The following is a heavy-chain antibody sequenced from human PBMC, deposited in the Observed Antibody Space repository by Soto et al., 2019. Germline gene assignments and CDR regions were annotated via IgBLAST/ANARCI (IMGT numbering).Heavy chain of an antibody. V-gene: IGHV4-30-2*01. CDR2: INHLETT. Sequence: PSETLSLTCTVSGASITYGGYSWSWIRQTPGKGLEWIGYINHLETTFYNPSFESRLSLPIDRAQNQLSLNLNSMSAAHRAVYVCARGGGSEWFDYWSQGLLVSVSS. J-gene: IGHJ4*02. D-gene: IGHD1-26*01. CDR1: GASITYGGYS. CDR3: ARGGGSEWFDY.